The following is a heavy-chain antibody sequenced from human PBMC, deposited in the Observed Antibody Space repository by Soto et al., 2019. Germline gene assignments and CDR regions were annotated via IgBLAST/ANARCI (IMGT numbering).Heavy chain of an antibody. J-gene: IGHJ2*01. V-gene: IGHV4-39*01. Sequence: QLQLQESGPGLVKPSETLSLTCTVSGGSISSSSYYWGWIRQPPGKGLEWIGSIYYSGSTYYNPSLKIRVTIPVDTSKNQSSLKLGSVTAADTAVYYCARKRPLFVVVVADGWYFDLWGRGTLVTVSS. CDR3: ARKRPLFVVVVADGWYFDL. D-gene: IGHD2-15*01. CDR2: IYYSGST. CDR1: GGSISSSSYY.